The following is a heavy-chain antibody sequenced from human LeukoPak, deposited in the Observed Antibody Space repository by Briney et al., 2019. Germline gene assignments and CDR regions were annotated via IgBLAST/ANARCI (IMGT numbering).Heavy chain of an antibody. Sequence: GASVKVSCKASRYTFTSYEINWVRQATGQGLEWMGWMNPNSGNTGYAQKFQGRVTITRNTSISTAYMELSSLRSEDTAVYYCARVTLYYYYYYMDVWGKGTTVTVSS. V-gene: IGHV1-8*03. CDR1: RYTFTSYE. J-gene: IGHJ6*03. CDR2: MNPNSGNT. CDR3: ARVTLYYYYYYMDV.